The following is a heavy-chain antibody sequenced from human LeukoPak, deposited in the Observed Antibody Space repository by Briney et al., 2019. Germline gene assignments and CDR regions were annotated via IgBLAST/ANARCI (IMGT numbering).Heavy chain of an antibody. J-gene: IGHJ3*02. V-gene: IGHV4-59*08. Sequence: SETLSLTCTVSGGSISSYYWSWFRQPPGKGLEWIGYIYYSGSTNYNPSLKSRVTISVDTSKCQFSLRLSSMTAAETAVYYCARGYDSSGSDAFDIWGQGTMVTVSS. CDR3: ARGYDSSGSDAFDI. CDR2: IYYSGST. CDR1: GGSISSYY. D-gene: IGHD3-22*01.